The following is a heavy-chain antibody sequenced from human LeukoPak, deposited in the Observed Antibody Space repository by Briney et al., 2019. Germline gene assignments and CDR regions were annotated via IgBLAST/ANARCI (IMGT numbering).Heavy chain of an antibody. CDR2: MYYSGST. Sequence: SETLSLTCTVSGGSISSTSYYWGWIRQPPGKGLEWIGSMYYSGSTYYNTSLKSRVTISVDTSKNQFSLKLSSVTAADTAVYYCARDRSGYCSSTSCYGPYYYGMDVWGQGTTVTVSS. CDR3: ARDRSGYCSSTSCYGPYYYGMDV. V-gene: IGHV4-39*02. CDR1: GGSISSTSYY. D-gene: IGHD2-2*01. J-gene: IGHJ6*02.